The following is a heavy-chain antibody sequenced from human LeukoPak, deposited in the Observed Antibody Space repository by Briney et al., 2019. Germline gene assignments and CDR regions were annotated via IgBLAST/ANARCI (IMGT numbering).Heavy chain of an antibody. CDR2: IRSDGSNK. CDR3: TTDLGDSSGRLLDY. CDR1: GFSFSSYG. J-gene: IGHJ4*02. Sequence: GGSLRLSCAGSGFSFSSYGMHWVRQAPGKGLEWMAFIRSDGSNKYYADSVKGRFTISRDNSKNTLYLQMNSLRAEDTAVYYCTTDLGDSSGRLLDYWGQGTLVTVSS. V-gene: IGHV3-30*02. D-gene: IGHD3-22*01.